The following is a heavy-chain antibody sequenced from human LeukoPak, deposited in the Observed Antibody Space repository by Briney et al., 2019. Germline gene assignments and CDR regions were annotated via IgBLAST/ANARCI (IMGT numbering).Heavy chain of an antibody. CDR3: ARDARVVAAYDFDP. Sequence: GASVKVSCKASGYTFTGYYMHWVRQAPGQGLEWMGWINPNSGGTNYAQKFQGRVTMTRDTSISTAYMELSRLRSDDTAVYYCARDARVVAAYDFDPWGQGTLVTVSS. V-gene: IGHV1-2*02. CDR1: GYTFTGYY. CDR2: INPNSGGT. J-gene: IGHJ5*02. D-gene: IGHD2-15*01.